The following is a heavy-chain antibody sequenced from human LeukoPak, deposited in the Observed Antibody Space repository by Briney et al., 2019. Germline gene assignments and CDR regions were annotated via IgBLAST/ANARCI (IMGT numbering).Heavy chain of an antibody. CDR1: GYTFTTYG. CDR3: ARDCIGCHGFDY. CDR2: VSAYGDNT. D-gene: IGHD2-15*01. J-gene: IGHJ4*02. V-gene: IGHV1-18*01. Sequence: ASVKVSCKASGYTFTTYGVTWVRHDPGQGLEWMGWVSAYGDNTNYIQNLHGRVTMTTATSTSTAYMELRSLRSDDTAVYYCARDCIGCHGFDYWGQGTLVTVSS.